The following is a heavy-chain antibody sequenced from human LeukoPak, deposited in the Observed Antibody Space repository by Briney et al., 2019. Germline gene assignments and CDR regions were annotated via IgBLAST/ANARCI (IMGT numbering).Heavy chain of an antibody. CDR2: ISYDGSNK. D-gene: IGHD2-15*01. CDR3: AKLPMEPGYCSGGSCSDI. J-gene: IGHJ3*02. Sequence: GGSLRLSCAASGFTFSSYGMHWVRRAPGKGLEWVAVISYDGSNKYYADSVKGRFTISRDNSKNTLYLQMNSLRAEDTAVYYCAKLPMEPGYCSGGSCSDIWGQGTMVTVSS. V-gene: IGHV3-30*18. CDR1: GFTFSSYG.